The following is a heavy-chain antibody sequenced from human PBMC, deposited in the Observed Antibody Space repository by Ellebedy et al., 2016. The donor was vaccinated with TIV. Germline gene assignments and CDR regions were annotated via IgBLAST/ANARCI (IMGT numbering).Heavy chain of an antibody. CDR3: AKDRSILSPPIFQYFQH. CDR1: GFTFSSYG. D-gene: IGHD2/OR15-2a*01. J-gene: IGHJ1*01. CDR2: ISYDGSNK. Sequence: GESLKISXAASGFTFSSYGMHWVRQAPGKGLEWVAVISYDGSNKYYADSVKGRFTISRDNSKNTLYLQMNSLRAEDTAVYYCAKDRSILSPPIFQYFQHWGQGTLVTVSS. V-gene: IGHV3-30*18.